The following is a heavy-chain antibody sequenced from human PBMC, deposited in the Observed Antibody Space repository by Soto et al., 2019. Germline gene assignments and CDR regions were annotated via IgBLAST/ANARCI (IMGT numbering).Heavy chain of an antibody. J-gene: IGHJ5*02. CDR3: ARVRIVGATDPDNWFDP. D-gene: IGHD1-26*01. V-gene: IGHV1-46*01. CDR1: GYTFTSYY. CDR2: INPSGGST. Sequence: QVQLVQSGAEVKKPGASVKVSCKASGYTFTSYYMHWVRQAPGQGLEWMGIINPSGGSTSYAQKFQGRVTMTRDTSTSTVYMELSSLRSEDTAMYYCARVRIVGATDPDNWFDPWGQGTLVTVSS.